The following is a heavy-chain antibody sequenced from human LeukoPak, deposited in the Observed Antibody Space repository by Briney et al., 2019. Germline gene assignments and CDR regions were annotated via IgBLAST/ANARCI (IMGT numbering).Heavy chain of an antibody. CDR2: IKQDGSEK. Sequence: GGSLRLSCAASGFTLSSYWMSWVRQAPGKGLEGVANIKQDGSEKYYVDSVKGRFTISRDNAKNSLYLQMNSLRAEDTAVYYCASVYYGDYVVDYWGQGTLVTVSS. D-gene: IGHD4-17*01. CDR3: ASVYYGDYVVDY. J-gene: IGHJ4*02. V-gene: IGHV3-7*01. CDR1: GFTLSSYW.